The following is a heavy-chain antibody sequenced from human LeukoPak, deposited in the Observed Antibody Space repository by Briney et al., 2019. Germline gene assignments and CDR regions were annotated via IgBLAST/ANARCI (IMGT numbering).Heavy chain of an antibody. CDR2: IKQDGSEK. Sequence: GGSLRLSCAASGFTFSSYWMSWVRQAPGKGLEWVANIKQDGSEKYYVDSVKGRFTISRDNAKNSLYLQMNSLRAEDTAVYYCARDSLYYDSSGYAYYYYMDVWGKGTTVTVSS. D-gene: IGHD3-22*01. V-gene: IGHV3-7*01. CDR1: GFTFSSYW. CDR3: ARDSLYYDSSGYAYYYYMDV. J-gene: IGHJ6*03.